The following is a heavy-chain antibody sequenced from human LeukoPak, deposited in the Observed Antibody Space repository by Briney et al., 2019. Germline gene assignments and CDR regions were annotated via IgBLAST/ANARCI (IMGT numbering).Heavy chain of an antibody. J-gene: IGHJ6*03. CDR3: ARHPYYYGSGSFYYYYYYMDV. CDR2: IYYSGST. V-gene: IGHV4-39*01. D-gene: IGHD3-10*01. CDR1: GDSISSSSSY. Sequence: SETLSLTCTVSGDSISSSSSYWGWIRQPPGEGLEWIGSIYYSGSTYYNTSLKSRVTISVDTSKNQFSLKLSSVTAADTAVYYCARHPYYYGSGSFYYYYYYMDVWGKGTTVTISS.